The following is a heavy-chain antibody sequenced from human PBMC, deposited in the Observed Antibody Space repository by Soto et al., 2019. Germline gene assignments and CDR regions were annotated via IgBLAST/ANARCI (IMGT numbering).Heavy chain of an antibody. CDR3: ATQAPYSSSPYYYYYLDV. J-gene: IGHJ6*03. V-gene: IGHV4-34*01. CDR1: GGSFSGYY. D-gene: IGHD6-6*01. Sequence: QVQLQQWGAGLLKPSETLSLTCAVYGGSFSGYYWGWIRQSPGKGLEWIGEINHTGSTNYNPSLKSRATISVDTSKNQFSLKLNSVTAADTAVYYCATQAPYSSSPYYYYYLDVWGKGTTVTVSS. CDR2: INHTGST.